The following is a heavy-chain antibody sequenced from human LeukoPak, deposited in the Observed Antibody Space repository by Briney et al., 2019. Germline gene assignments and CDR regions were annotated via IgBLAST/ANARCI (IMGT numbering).Heavy chain of an antibody. J-gene: IGHJ5*02. D-gene: IGHD3-22*01. V-gene: IGHV1-46*01. CDR3: ARADSGGDSSGYKWFDP. Sequence: ASVKVSCKASGYTFSSYYMHWVRQAPGQGLEWMGIINPSGGSTSYAHKFQGRVTITRDTSTSTVYMELSNLRPEDTAVYYCARADSGGDSSGYKWFDPWGQGTLVTVSS. CDR1: GYTFSSYY. CDR2: INPSGGST.